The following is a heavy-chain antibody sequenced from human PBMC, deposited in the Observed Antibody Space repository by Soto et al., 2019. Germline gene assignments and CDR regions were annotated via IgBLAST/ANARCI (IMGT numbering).Heavy chain of an antibody. CDR2: ISTYNGDT. CDR1: GYTFTRSG. CDR3: ARVGVAPYYYYGMYV. V-gene: IGHV1-18*01. Sequence: ASVKVSCKASGYTFTRSGISWVRQAPGQGLEWMRWISTYNGDTNYAQTFQGRVTMTTDTSTSTVHKEVRSLRSDDTAAYYYARVGVAPYYYYGMYVWARGTPVTVSS. D-gene: IGHD5-12*01. J-gene: IGHJ6*02.